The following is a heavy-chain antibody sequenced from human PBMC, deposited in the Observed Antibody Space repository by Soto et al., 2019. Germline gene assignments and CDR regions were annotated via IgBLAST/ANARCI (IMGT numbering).Heavy chain of an antibody. CDR3: DRAVGVDADFDY. Sequence: QVQLVQSGAEEKKPGASVKVSFKASGYTFTGYAMHWVRQAPGQRLEWMGWINVGNGNTKYSQKFQGGVTITMATSVSTGDMQQSSLRHEDTAVEYCDRAVGVDADFDYWGKGTMLTVSS. D-gene: IGHD1-26*01. CDR2: INVGNGNT. V-gene: IGHV1-3*05. CDR1: GYTFTGYA. J-gene: IGHJ4*02.